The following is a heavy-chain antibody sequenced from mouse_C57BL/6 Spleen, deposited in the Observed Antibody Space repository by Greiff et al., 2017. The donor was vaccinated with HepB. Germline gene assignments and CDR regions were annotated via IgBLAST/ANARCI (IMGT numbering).Heavy chain of an antibody. V-gene: IGHV5-17*01. CDR3: ARSTVVAPND. Sequence: EVMLVESGGGLVKPGGSLKLSCAASGFTFSDYGMHWVRQAPEKGLEWVAYISSGSSTIYYADTVKGRFTISRDNAKNTLFLQMTSLRSEDTAMYYCARSTVVAPNDWGQGTTLTVSS. J-gene: IGHJ2*01. D-gene: IGHD1-1*01. CDR2: ISSGSSTI. CDR1: GFTFSDYG.